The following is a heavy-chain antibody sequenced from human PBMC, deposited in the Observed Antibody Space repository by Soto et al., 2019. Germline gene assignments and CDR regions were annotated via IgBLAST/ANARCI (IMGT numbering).Heavy chain of an antibody. V-gene: IGHV3-9*01. J-gene: IGHJ4*02. D-gene: IGHD3-10*01. CDR1: GFTFNDYA. CDR3: SKASGSQSPPTN. CDR2: ISWNSASI. Sequence: EVQLVESGGGLVQPGRSLRLSCAASGFTFNDYAMHWVRQAPGKGLEWVSGISWNSASIGYAASVKGRFTISRDNAENSLYLQMSSLRAEDTALYYCSKASGSQSPPTNWGQGTLVTVSS.